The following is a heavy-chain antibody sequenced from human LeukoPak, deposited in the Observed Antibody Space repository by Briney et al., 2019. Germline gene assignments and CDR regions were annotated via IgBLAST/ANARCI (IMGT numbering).Heavy chain of an antibody. Sequence: GGSLRLSCAASGFTFSSYWMSWVRQAPGKGLEGVANIKQDGSEKYYVDSVKGRFTISRDNAKNSLYLQMNSLRAEDTAVYYCAREDSSGYYNWFDPWGQGTLVTVSS. J-gene: IGHJ5*02. CDR3: AREDSSGYYNWFDP. D-gene: IGHD3-22*01. CDR1: GFTFSSYW. V-gene: IGHV3-7*01. CDR2: IKQDGSEK.